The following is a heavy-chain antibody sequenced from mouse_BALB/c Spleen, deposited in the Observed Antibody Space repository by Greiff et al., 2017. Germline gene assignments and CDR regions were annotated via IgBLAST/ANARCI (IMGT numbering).Heavy chain of an antibody. CDR2: IYPYNGGT. J-gene: IGHJ4*01. V-gene: IGHV1S29*02. Sequence: VQLQQSGPELVKPGASVKISCKASGYTFPDYNMHWVKQSHGKSLEWIGYIYPYNGGTGYNQKFKSKATLTVDNSSSTAYMELRSLTSEDSAVYYCARRYYSAMDYWGQGTSVTVSS. CDR1: GYTFPDYN. D-gene: IGHD1-1*01. CDR3: ARRYYSAMDY.